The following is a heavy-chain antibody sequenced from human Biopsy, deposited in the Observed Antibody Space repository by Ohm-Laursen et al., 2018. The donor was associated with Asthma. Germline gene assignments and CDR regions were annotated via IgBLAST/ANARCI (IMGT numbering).Heavy chain of an antibody. V-gene: IGHV4-39*01. J-gene: IGHJ6*02. CDR1: GGYMRSGNYY. D-gene: IGHD6-13*01. CDR2: IYYSGTT. CDR3: VRGSSSWHHGPFHYYYGLDV. Sequence: SETLSLTCCLSSGSGGYMRSGNYYWGWIRQPPGKGLEWIGSIYYSGTTYYNPSLESRGTVSADTSKNQFSLKLTSVTAADTAVYYCVRGSSSWHHGPFHYYYGLDVWGQGTTATVSS.